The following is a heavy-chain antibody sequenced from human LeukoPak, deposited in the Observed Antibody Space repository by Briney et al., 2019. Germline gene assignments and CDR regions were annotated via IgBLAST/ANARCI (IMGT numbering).Heavy chain of an antibody. CDR2: MQYDGSVE. Sequence: GGSLRLSCVASGFSFSNYGTHWVRQAPGKGLEWVTFMQYDGSVEFYADSVKGRFTISRDNSKNTLYLQMGSLRPEDMAVYYCARGDYAIVPPDYWGQGTLVTVSS. D-gene: IGHD3-9*01. CDR3: ARGDYAIVPPDY. J-gene: IGHJ4*02. V-gene: IGHV3-30*02. CDR1: GFSFSNYG.